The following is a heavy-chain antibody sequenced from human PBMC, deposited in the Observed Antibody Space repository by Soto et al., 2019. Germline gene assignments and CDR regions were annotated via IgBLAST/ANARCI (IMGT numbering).Heavy chain of an antibody. CDR2: IRSKANSYAT. Sequence: GGSLRLSCAASGFTFSGSAMHWVRQASGKGLEWVGRIRSKANSYATAYAASVKGRFTISRDDSKNTAYLQMNSLKTEDTAVYYCTGIVGATGDYYYYGMDVWGQGTTVTVSS. CDR3: TGIVGATGDYYYYGMDV. D-gene: IGHD1-26*01. CDR1: GFTFSGSA. V-gene: IGHV3-73*01. J-gene: IGHJ6*02.